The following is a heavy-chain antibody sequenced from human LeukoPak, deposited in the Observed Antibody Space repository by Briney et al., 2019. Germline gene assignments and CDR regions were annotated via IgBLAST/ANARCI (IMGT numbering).Heavy chain of an antibody. D-gene: IGHD4-17*01. CDR2: ISGSGGGT. J-gene: IGHJ3*02. CDR3: AGDTVSDAFDI. Sequence: GGSLRLSCAASGFTFSSYAMSWVRQAPGKGLEWVSAISGSGGGTYYADSVTGRFTISRDNSKNTLYLQMNSLRAEDTAVYYCAGDTVSDAFDIWGQGTMVTVSS. V-gene: IGHV3-23*01. CDR1: GFTFSSYA.